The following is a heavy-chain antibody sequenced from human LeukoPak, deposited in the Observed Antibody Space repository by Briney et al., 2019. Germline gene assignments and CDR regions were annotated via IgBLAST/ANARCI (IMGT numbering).Heavy chain of an antibody. CDR2: IYNSGYT. D-gene: IGHD4-17*01. CDR1: GLSVSSNY. Sequence: GGSLRLSCAASGLSVSSNYMNWVRQAPGQGLEWVSVIYNSGYTYYADSVKGRFTISRDNAKNTLYLQMNSLTVEDTALYYCARVAATVTTNFYYYIDVWGAGTTVTVSS. J-gene: IGHJ6*03. CDR3: ARVAATVTTNFYYYIDV. V-gene: IGHV3-53*01.